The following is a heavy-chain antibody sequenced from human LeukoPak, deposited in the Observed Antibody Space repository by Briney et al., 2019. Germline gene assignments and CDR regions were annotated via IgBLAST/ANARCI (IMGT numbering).Heavy chain of an antibody. V-gene: IGHV1-2*02. CDR3: ARDQGGGATDFDY. J-gene: IGHJ4*02. CDR1: GYTFNVYY. Sequence: ASVKVSCKASGYTFNVYYIHWVRQAPGQGLEWMGWINPNSGGTNYAQKFQGRVTMTRDTSISTVYMELSRLTSDDTAVYYCARDQGGGATDFDYWDQGTLVTVSS. CDR2: INPNSGGT. D-gene: IGHD1-26*01.